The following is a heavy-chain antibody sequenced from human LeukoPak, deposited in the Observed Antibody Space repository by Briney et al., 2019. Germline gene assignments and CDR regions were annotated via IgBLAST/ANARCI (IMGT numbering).Heavy chain of an antibody. Sequence: SETLSLTCAVYGGSFSGYYWSWIRQPPGKGLEWIGEINRSGSTNYNPSLKSRVIISVDTSKNQFSLKLSSVTAADTAVYYCARVSYFWSGYYMFDYWGQGTLVTVSS. J-gene: IGHJ4*02. CDR2: INRSGST. CDR1: GGSFSGYY. CDR3: ARVSYFWSGYYMFDY. D-gene: IGHD3-3*01. V-gene: IGHV4-34*01.